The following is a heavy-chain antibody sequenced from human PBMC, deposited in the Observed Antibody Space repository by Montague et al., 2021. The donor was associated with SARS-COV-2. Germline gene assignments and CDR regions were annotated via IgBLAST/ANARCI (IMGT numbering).Heavy chain of an antibody. CDR2: IYYSATT. Sequence: SETLSLTCTVSGGSITNYYWTWIRQSPGRGLEWIGYIYYSATTNYNPSLKSRVTMSIDTSKNQFSLSLSSVTAADSAVYYCARLRRGTYYVSFDPWGQGAVVSVSS. D-gene: IGHD1-26*01. V-gene: IGHV4-59*12. J-gene: IGHJ5*02. CDR3: ARLRRGTYYVSFDP. CDR1: GGSITNYY.